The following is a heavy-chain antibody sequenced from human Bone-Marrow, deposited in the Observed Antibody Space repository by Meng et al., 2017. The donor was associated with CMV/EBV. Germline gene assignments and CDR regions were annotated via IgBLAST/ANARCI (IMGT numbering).Heavy chain of an antibody. CDR2: ISSSSSTI. CDR1: GFTFSSYS. Sequence: GESLKISCAASGFTFSSYSMNWVRQAPGKGLEWVSYISSSSSTIYYADSVKGRFTISRDNAKNSLYLQMNSLRAEDTAVYYCARGTGDCSGGTCYSDFDYWGQGTLVTVSS. CDR3: ARGTGDCSGGTCYSDFDY. V-gene: IGHV3-48*04. J-gene: IGHJ4*02. D-gene: IGHD2-15*01.